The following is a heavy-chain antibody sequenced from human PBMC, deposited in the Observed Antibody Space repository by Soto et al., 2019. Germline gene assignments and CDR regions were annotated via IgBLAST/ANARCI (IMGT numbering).Heavy chain of an antibody. CDR3: ARVPTRSYDRYCSSTSCYGGKYFDY. V-gene: IGHV4-34*01. CDR1: GGSFSGYY. Sequence: SETLSLTCAVYGGSFSGYYWSWIRQPPGKGLEWIGEINHSGSTNYNPSLKSRVTISVDTSKNQFSLKLSSVTAADTAVYYCARVPTRSYDRYCSSTSCYGGKYFDYWGQGTLVTVSS. J-gene: IGHJ4*02. D-gene: IGHD2-2*01. CDR2: INHSGST.